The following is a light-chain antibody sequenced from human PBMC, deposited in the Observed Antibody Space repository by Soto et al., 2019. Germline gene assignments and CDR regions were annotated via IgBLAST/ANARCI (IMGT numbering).Light chain of an antibody. CDR2: DAS. CDR3: KQCYSYYS. CDR1: QNIVTS. V-gene: IGKV1-5*01. J-gene: IGKJ2*03. Sequence: IERTTARSALSASVEVMFTLACLTSQNIVTSLALPQQKPGKAPTFLIYDASTLESGVPSRFSGSGSGTEFTLTISSLQPDDFGTYYCKQCYSYYSCGQGNKVDI.